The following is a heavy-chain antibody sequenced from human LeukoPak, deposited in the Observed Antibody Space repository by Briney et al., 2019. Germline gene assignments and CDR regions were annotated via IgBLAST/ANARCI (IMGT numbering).Heavy chain of an antibody. CDR3: ARNITHTAARPMKSNAFDI. CDR1: GYSITSGYY. CDR2: IYHSGST. V-gene: IGHV4-38-2*01. D-gene: IGHD6-6*01. Sequence: PSETLSLTCAVSGYSITSGYYWGWIRQPPGKGLEWIGSIYHSGSTYYNPSLKSRVAISVDTSKNHFSLKLSSVTAADTAVYYCARNITHTAARPMKSNAFDIWGQGTMVTVSS. J-gene: IGHJ3*02.